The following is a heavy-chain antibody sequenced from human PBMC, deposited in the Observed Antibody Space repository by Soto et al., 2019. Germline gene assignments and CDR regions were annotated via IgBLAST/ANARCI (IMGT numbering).Heavy chain of an antibody. D-gene: IGHD4-17*01. CDR3: ARDLYGDFGHFDY. CDR2: IGTNGSPM. CDR1: GFVFSLYE. Sequence: EVQLVQSGGGLVQPGRSLRLSCADSGFVFSLYEMNWVRQAPGKGLEWVAFIGTNGSPMHVADSVQGRFTISRDNAKNLLYLHMNVLRVEDTAVYYCARDLYGDFGHFDYWGQGSLVTVS. J-gene: IGHJ4*02. V-gene: IGHV3-48*03.